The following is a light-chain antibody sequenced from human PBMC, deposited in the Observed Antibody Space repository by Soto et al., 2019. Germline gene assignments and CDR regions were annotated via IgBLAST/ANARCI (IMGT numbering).Light chain of an antibody. V-gene: IGKV1-5*01. Sequence: DIQMTQSPSTLSASVEDRVTITCRGSQTIRSWLAWYQKKPGRAPKLLIYDASNWESGVPSRFSGSGSGSAFTLPISSLHPDDFATDYCQQYNSYSRTFGQGTKVES. CDR1: QTIRSW. J-gene: IGKJ1*01. CDR2: DAS. CDR3: QQYNSYSRT.